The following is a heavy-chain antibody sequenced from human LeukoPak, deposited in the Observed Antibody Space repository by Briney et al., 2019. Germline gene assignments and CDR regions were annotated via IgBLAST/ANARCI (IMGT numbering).Heavy chain of an antibody. V-gene: IGHV5-51*01. CDR2: IYPGDSDT. CDR1: VHSFTNYW. CDR3: ARHVGNFGYYDAFHI. Sequence: GESLKISCKGSVHSFTNYWIGWVRQMPGKGLEWMGIIYPGDSDTTYSPSFQGQVTISADKSISTAYLQWTSLKASDTAMYYCARHVGNFGYYDAFHIWGQGTMVTVSS. D-gene: IGHD1-26*01. J-gene: IGHJ3*02.